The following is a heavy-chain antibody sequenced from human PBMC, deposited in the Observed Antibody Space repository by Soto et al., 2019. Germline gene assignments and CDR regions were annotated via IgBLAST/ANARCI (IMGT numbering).Heavy chain of an antibody. CDR3: ARVAPSGGSVPRFDP. D-gene: IGHD3-10*01. CDR2: TYHSGNP. V-gene: IGHV4-30-2*01. CDR1: GDTLSTGCYT. J-gene: IGHJ5*02. Sequence: SETQSLTCDVSGDTLSTGCYTWAWIRQPPGKALEWIGHTYHSGNPYYNPSLKSRVIISVDRSKNQFSLKVRSVTAADTAVYYCARVAPSGGSVPRFDPWGQGTLVTVSS.